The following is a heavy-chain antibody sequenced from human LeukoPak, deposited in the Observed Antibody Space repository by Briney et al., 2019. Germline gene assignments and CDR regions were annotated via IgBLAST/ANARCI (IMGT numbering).Heavy chain of an antibody. CDR2: IKQDGSEK. V-gene: IGHV3-7*05. D-gene: IGHD6-13*01. Sequence: GGSLRLSCAASGFTFITYWMTWVRQAPGKGLEWVANIKQDGSEKYYVGSVKGRFTISRDNAKNSLYLQMNSLRAEDTAVYYCARWGTYSSSWLGAFDIWGQGTMVTVSS. CDR1: GFTFITYW. CDR3: ARWGTYSSSWLGAFDI. J-gene: IGHJ3*02.